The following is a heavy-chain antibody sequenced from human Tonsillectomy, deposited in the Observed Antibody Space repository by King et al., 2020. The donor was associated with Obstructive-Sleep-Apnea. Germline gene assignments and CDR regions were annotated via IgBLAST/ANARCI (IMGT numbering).Heavy chain of an antibody. J-gene: IGHJ6*01. CDR3: SRICEDYGDQRYYGMEV. V-gene: IGHV1-18*04. Sequence: QLVQSGSEVKKPGASVKVSCKASGYIFPRYGISWVRQAPGQGLEWMGWISAYNVNTNYAQNLQGRVTMTTDTSTSTAYMVLRSLRSDDTAVYYRSRICEDYGDQRYYGMEVWGQGTTVHVSP. CDR1: GYIFPRYG. CDR2: ISAYNVNT. D-gene: IGHD4-17*01.